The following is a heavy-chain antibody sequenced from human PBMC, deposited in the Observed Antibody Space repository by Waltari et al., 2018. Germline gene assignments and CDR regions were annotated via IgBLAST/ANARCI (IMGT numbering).Heavy chain of an antibody. J-gene: IGHJ5*02. CDR3: ARRIAVAGTVWFDP. D-gene: IGHD6-19*01. CDR1: GGSFSGYY. V-gene: IGHV4-34*01. Sequence: QVQLQQWGAGLLKPSETLSLTCAVYGGSFSGYYWSWIRQPPGKGLEWIGEINHSGSTNYNPSLKSRVTISVDTAKNQFSLKLSSGTAADTAVYYCARRIAVAGTVWFDPWGQGTLVTVSS. CDR2: INHSGST.